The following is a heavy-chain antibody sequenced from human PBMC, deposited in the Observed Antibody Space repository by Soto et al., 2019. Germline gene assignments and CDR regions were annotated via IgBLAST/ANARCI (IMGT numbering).Heavy chain of an antibody. CDR3: ARDCERFLEWLSLDV. D-gene: IGHD3-3*01. Sequence: ASVKVSCKASGYTFTSYYMHWVRQAPGQGLEWMGIINPSGGSASYAQKFQGRVTMTRDTSTSTVYMELSSLRSEDTAVYYCARDCERFLEWLSLDVWGQGTTVTVSS. J-gene: IGHJ6*02. CDR1: GYTFTSYY. V-gene: IGHV1-46*01. CDR2: INPSGGSA.